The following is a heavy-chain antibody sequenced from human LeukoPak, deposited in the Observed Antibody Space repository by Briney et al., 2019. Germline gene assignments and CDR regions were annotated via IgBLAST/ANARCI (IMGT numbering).Heavy chain of an antibody. CDR3: ARGLRIDNWFDP. CDR1: GGSISSYY. V-gene: IGHV4-59*01. CDR2: IYYSGST. J-gene: IGHJ5*02. D-gene: IGHD5-12*01. Sequence: PSETLPLTCTVSGGSISSYYWSWIRQPPGKGLEWIGYIYYSGSTDYNPSLKSRVTISVDTSKNQFSLKLSSVTAADTAVYYCARGLRIDNWFDPWGQGTLVTASS.